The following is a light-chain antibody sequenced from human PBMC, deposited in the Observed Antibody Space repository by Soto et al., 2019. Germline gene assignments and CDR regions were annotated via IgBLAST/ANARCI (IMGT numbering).Light chain of an antibody. V-gene: IGLV2-14*03. J-gene: IGLJ1*01. CDR2: DVY. CDR1: RTDGDGHDY. Sequence: QSVLTQPASVSGSPGQSIAISCIGVRTDGDGHDYVSWYQRHPGQAPQLIIYDVYDRPSGVSGRFSGSKSGNTASLIISGLHAADASDYFCTSYTASIPFYVFGAVTKV. CDR3: TSYTASIPFYV.